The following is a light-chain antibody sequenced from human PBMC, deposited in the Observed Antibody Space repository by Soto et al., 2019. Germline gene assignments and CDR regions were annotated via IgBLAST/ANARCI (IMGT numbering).Light chain of an antibody. V-gene: IGKV1-39*01. Sequence: DIQMTQSPSSLSVSVGDRVTLTCRASQSVGSLLNWFQQKPGKAPKLLIYDASTLQSGAPSRFSGSGAETDFTLIISSLQPEDFATYYCQKSSSLPYTFGQGTKVEI. CDR1: QSVGSL. CDR3: QKSSSLPYT. CDR2: DAS. J-gene: IGKJ2*01.